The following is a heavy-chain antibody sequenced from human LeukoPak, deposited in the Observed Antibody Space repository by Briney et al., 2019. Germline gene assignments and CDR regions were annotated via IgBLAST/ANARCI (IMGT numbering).Heavy chain of an antibody. CDR3: ARRKITIFAMGAIVY. J-gene: IGHJ4*02. D-gene: IGHD3-3*01. Sequence: SETLSLTCTVSGGSISSSSYYWGWIRQPPGKGLEWIGSIYYSGSTYCNPSLKSRVTISVDTSKNQFSLKLSSVTAADTAVYYCARRKITIFAMGAIVYWGQGTLVTVSS. CDR2: IYYSGST. V-gene: IGHV4-39*01. CDR1: GGSISSSSYY.